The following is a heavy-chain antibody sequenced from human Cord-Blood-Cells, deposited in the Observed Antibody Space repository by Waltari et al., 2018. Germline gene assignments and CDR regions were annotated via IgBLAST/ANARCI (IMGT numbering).Heavy chain of an antibody. V-gene: IGHV1-46*03. J-gene: IGHJ4*02. CDR1: GYTFTSYY. CDR3: AREVGATGGDY. D-gene: IGHD1-26*01. Sequence: QVQLVQSGAEVKKPGASVKVSCKASGYTFTSYYMHWVRQAPGQGLEWMGIINPSGGSTSYAQKFQGRVTMTRDTATSTVYMELGSLRSEETSVYYCAREVGATGGDYWGQGTLVTVSS. CDR2: INPSGGST.